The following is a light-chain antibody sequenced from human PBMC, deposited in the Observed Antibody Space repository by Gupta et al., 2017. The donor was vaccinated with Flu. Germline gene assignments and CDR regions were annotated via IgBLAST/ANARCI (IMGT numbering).Light chain of an antibody. CDR3: SSYTSNSDVI. Sequence: QSALTQPASMSGSPGQSITISCTGAYTDVGGFNYVSWYQHPPGKAPKLILYEVSRRPSVISNRFSGSKSGNTASLTIAGLQAEDEGDFYCSSYTSNSDVIFGGGTKLTVL. CDR1: YTDVGGFNY. V-gene: IGLV2-14*01. CDR2: EVS. J-gene: IGLJ2*01.